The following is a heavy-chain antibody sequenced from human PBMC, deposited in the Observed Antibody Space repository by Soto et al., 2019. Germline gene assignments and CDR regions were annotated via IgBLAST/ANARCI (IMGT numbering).Heavy chain of an antibody. Sequence: QVQLQESGPGLVKPSETLSLTGSLSGGSLTGDYWSWIRQPAGKGREWLGRVFGNGGRSPIYNPSPTKRASMAVDTSKTQLSLKLTSVTAADTAVYYCAIDLPPYDRRRPPTGAFEAWGRGVLVSVSS. CDR2: VFGNGGRSP. CDR1: GGSLTGDY. CDR3: AIDLPPYDRRRPPTGAFEA. D-gene: IGHD2-8*02. V-gene: IGHV4-4*07. J-gene: IGHJ5*02.